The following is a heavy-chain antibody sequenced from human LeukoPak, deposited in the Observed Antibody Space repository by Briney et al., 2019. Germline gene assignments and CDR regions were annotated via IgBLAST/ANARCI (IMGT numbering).Heavy chain of an antibody. J-gene: IGHJ6*03. Sequence: GRSLRLSCAASGFTFSSYGMHWVRQAPGKGLVWVAVIWNDGSNKYYADSVQGRFTISRDNSKNTLYLQMNSLRAEDTAVYYCARGDHTMARDQYYYMDVWGKGTTVTVSS. V-gene: IGHV3-33*01. CDR3: ARGDHTMARDQYYYMDV. D-gene: IGHD2-2*01. CDR1: GFTFSSYG. CDR2: IWNDGSNK.